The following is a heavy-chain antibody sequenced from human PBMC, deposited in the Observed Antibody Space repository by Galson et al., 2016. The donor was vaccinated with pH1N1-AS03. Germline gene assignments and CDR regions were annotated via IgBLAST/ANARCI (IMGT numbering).Heavy chain of an antibody. CDR3: TRDGTDTYFDFDY. J-gene: IGHJ4*02. CDR2: ITGVGVTM. CDR1: GFAFRSHS. D-gene: IGHD2/OR15-2a*01. V-gene: IGHV3-48*03. Sequence: AASGFAFRSHSMNWVRQAPGKGLEWISYITGVGVTMYGDSVRGRFVLSRDNAKNSVSLQMNSLRAEDTAIYYCTRDGTDTYFDFDYWGQGTLVTVSS.